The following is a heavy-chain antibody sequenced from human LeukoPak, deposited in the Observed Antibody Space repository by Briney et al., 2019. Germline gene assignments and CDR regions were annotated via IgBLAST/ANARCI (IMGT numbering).Heavy chain of an antibody. Sequence: SETLSLTCTVSGGSISSSSYYWGWIRQPPGKGLEWIGSIYYSGITYYNPSLKSRVTISVDTSKNQFYLKLSSVTAADTAVYYCAREPPPGIAVAGTDYWGQGTLVTVSS. CDR2: IYYSGIT. CDR1: GGSISSSSYY. D-gene: IGHD6-19*01. V-gene: IGHV4-39*07. CDR3: AREPPPGIAVAGTDY. J-gene: IGHJ4*02.